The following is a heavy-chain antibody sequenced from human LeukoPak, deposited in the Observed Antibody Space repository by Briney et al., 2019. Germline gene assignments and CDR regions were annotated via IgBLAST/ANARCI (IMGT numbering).Heavy chain of an antibody. V-gene: IGHV4-39*02. J-gene: IGHJ4*02. CDR1: GGSISSSSYY. CDR2: IYYSGST. Sequence: KPSETLSLTCTVSGGSISSSSYYWGWIRQPPGKGLEWIGSIYYSGSTYYNPSLKSRVTISVDTSKNQFSLKLSSVTAADTAVYYCARDMEGSIVVVPAGFDYWSQGTLVTASS. CDR3: ARDMEGSIVVVPAGFDY. D-gene: IGHD2-2*01.